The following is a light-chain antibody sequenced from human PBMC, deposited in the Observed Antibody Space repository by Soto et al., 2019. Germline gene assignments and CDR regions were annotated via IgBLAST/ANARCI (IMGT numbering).Light chain of an antibody. J-gene: IGKJ4*01. Sequence: DIHMTQSPSSLSASVGDRVTIASQASHNIYNYLNWYHQKPGKAPKRLIFDAFNLERGVPSRFSGSGSRTHFSLSINNLQPEDVGTYFCQHYDNLPLTFGGGTNVEI. V-gene: IGKV1-33*01. CDR2: DAF. CDR1: HNIYNY. CDR3: QHYDNLPLT.